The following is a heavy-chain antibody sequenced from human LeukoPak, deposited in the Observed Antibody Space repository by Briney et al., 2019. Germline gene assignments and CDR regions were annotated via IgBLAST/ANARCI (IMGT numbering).Heavy chain of an antibody. CDR3: ARESVLLWFGELPWFDP. Sequence: SETLSLTCTVSGGSISSYYWSWIRQPPGKGLEWIGYIYYSGSTNYNPSLKSRVTISVDTSKNQFSLKLSSVTAADTAVYYCARESVLLWFGELPWFDPWGQGTLVTVSS. CDR1: GGSISSYY. D-gene: IGHD3-10*01. CDR2: IYYSGST. J-gene: IGHJ5*02. V-gene: IGHV4-59*01.